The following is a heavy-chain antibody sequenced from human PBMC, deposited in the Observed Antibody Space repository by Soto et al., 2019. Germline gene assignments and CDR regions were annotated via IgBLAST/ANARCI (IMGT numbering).Heavy chain of an antibody. J-gene: IGHJ5*02. CDR3: AKVVRCSGGSCYGGYGPNWFDP. CDR1: GFTFSSYG. D-gene: IGHD2-15*01. V-gene: IGHV3-30*18. CDR2: ISYDGSNK. Sequence: QVQLVESGGGVVQPGRSLRLSCAASGFTFSSYGMHWVRQAPGKGLEWVAVISYDGSNKYYADSVKGRFTISRDNSKNTLYLQMNSLRAEDTAVYYCAKVVRCSGGSCYGGYGPNWFDPWGQGTLVTVSS.